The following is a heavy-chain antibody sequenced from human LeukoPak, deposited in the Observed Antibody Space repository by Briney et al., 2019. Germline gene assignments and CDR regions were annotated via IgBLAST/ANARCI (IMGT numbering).Heavy chain of an antibody. Sequence: PGGSLRLSCAASGFTFSGSAMHWVRQASGKGLEWVGRIRSKANSYATAYAASVKGRFTISRDDSKNTAYLQMNSLKTEDTAVYYCTRSPTTGAFDIWGQGTMVTVSS. CDR3: TRSPTTGAFDI. J-gene: IGHJ3*02. D-gene: IGHD4-17*01. V-gene: IGHV3-73*01. CDR2: IRSKANSYAT. CDR1: GFTFSGSA.